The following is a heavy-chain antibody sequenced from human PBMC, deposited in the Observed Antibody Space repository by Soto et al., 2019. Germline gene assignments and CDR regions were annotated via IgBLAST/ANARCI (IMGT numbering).Heavy chain of an antibody. V-gene: IGHV3-33*01. CDR1: GFTFSSYG. J-gene: IGHJ5*02. CDR2: IWYDGSNK. D-gene: IGHD6-19*01. CDR3: ARSGEWLRLGWFDP. Sequence: QVQLVESGGGVVQPGRSLRLSCAASGFTFSSYGMHWVRQAPGKGLEWVAVIWYDGSNKYYADSVKGRFTISRDNSKNTLYLQMNSLRAEDTAVYYCARSGEWLRLGWFDPWGQGTLVTGSS.